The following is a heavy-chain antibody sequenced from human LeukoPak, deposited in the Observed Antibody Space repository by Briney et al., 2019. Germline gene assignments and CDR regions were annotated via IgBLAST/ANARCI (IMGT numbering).Heavy chain of an antibody. Sequence: SETLSLTCTVSGASIRSYYWNWIRQPPGKGLEWIGYVYYSGSTNYKHSLKSRVTISVDTANNQYSLILSSVTAADTAVYYCVRDTRSYDTSGYYHFDFWGQGSLVTVSS. D-gene: IGHD3-22*01. CDR3: VRDTRSYDTSGYYHFDF. J-gene: IGHJ4*02. V-gene: IGHV4-59*01. CDR1: GASIRSYY. CDR2: VYYSGST.